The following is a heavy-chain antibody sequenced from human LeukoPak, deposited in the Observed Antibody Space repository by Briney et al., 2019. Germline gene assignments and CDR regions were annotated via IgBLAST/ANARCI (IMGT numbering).Heavy chain of an antibody. CDR3: ARAGLWFGEDIAGGHAFDI. Sequence: GGSLRLSCAASGFTFSSYGMHWVRQAPGKGLEWVAVIWYDGSNKYYADSVKGRFTNSRDNSKNTLYLQMNSLRAEDTAVYYCARAGLWFGEDIAGGHAFDIWGQGTMVTVSS. CDR2: IWYDGSNK. D-gene: IGHD3-10*01. V-gene: IGHV3-33*01. J-gene: IGHJ3*02. CDR1: GFTFSSYG.